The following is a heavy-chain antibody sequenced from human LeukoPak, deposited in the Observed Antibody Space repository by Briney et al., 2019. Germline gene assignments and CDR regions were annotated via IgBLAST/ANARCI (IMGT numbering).Heavy chain of an antibody. CDR2: ISSSSSYI. Sequence: PGGSLRLSCAASGFTFSSYSMNWVRQAPGKGLEWVSSISSSSSYIYYADSVKGRFTISRDNAKNSLYLQMNSLRAEDTAVYYCARGLFLGSSWPNYYYYYMDVWGKGTTVTISS. J-gene: IGHJ6*03. V-gene: IGHV3-21*04. CDR3: ARGLFLGSSWPNYYYYYMDV. D-gene: IGHD6-13*01. CDR1: GFTFSSYS.